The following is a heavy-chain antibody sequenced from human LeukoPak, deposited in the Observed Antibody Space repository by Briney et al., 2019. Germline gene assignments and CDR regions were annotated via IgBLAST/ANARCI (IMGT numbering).Heavy chain of an antibody. V-gene: IGHV3-23*01. D-gene: IGHD3-9*01. CDR2: ITGSGGGT. CDR1: GFTFSNYA. CDR3: AKWGDYDVLTGYYDPDY. J-gene: IGHJ4*02. Sequence: GASLRLSCAASGFTFSNYAMSWVRQAPGKGLEWVSAITGSGGGTYYADSVKGRFTISRDNSKNTLYLQMNSLRAEDTAVYYCAKWGDYDVLTGYYDPDYWGQGTLVTVSS.